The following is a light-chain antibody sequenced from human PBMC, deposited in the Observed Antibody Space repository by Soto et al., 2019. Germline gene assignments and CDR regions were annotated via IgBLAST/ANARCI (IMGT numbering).Light chain of an antibody. CDR1: QTIRNQ. CDR3: QQYNSYKT. J-gene: IGKJ1*01. CDR2: DSS. V-gene: IGKV1-5*01. Sequence: DIPMTQSPSTLSASVGDRVTITCRASQTIRNQLAWYQQKPGKAPKVLIYDSSSLESGVPSRFSGSGSGSEITRAIISLHRDDFATYYFQQYNSYKTFGQGTKVEIK.